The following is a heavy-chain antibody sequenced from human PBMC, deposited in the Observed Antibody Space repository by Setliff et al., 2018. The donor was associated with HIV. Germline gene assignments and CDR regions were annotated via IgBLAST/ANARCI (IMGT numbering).Heavy chain of an antibody. Sequence: SETLSLTCAVSGGSISSSNWWSWVRQPPGKGLEWIGEIFHSGSTNYNPSLKSRVTISIDKSKNHFSLKLSSLTAADTAVYYCASQFTSSWVYNWFDPWGQGTLVTVSS. CDR1: GGSISSSNW. CDR3: ASQFTSSWVYNWFDP. CDR2: IFHSGST. J-gene: IGHJ5*02. D-gene: IGHD6-13*01. V-gene: IGHV4-4*02.